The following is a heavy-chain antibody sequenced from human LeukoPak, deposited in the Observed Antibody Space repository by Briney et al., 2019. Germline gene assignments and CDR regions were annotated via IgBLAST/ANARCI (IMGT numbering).Heavy chain of an antibody. V-gene: IGHV4-59*01. J-gene: IGHJ4*02. Sequence: SETLSLTCTVSRGSISSYFWSWIRQTPGKALDWIGYIYYSGTTNYNPSLKTRVTISVDTSKNQFSLKLRSVTAADTAVYYCASTRYYHDSTGYYAVPFFDYWGQGTLVTASS. CDR3: ASTRYYHDSTGYYAVPFFDY. D-gene: IGHD3-22*01. CDR1: RGSISSYF. CDR2: IYYSGTT.